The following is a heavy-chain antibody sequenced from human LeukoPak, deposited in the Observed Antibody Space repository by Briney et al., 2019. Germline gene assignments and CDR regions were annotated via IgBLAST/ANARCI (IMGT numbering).Heavy chain of an antibody. CDR3: ARDLYSSSWPRGLDY. J-gene: IGHJ4*02. V-gene: IGHV3-20*04. Sequence: RSGGSLRLSCAASGFTFDDYGMSWVRHAPGKGLEWVSGINWNGGSTGYADSVKGRFTISRDNAKNSLYLQMNSLRAEDTALYYCARDLYSSSWPRGLDYWGQGTLVTVSS. CDR1: GFTFDDYG. D-gene: IGHD6-13*01. CDR2: INWNGGST.